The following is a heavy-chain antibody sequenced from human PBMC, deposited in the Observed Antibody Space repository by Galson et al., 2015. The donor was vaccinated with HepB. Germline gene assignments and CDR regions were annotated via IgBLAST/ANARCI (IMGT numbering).Heavy chain of an antibody. J-gene: IGHJ4*02. Sequence: SLRLSCAASGFTFSSYAIDWVRQAPGKGLEYVSGISSQGVSTYYANSVKGRFTISRDNAKNSLYLQMNSLRAEDTAVYYCARHYFSAWPDTPLDYWGQGTLVTVSS. D-gene: IGHD6-19*01. CDR2: ISSQGVST. CDR3: ARHYFSAWPDTPLDY. V-gene: IGHV3-64*01. CDR1: GFTFSSYA.